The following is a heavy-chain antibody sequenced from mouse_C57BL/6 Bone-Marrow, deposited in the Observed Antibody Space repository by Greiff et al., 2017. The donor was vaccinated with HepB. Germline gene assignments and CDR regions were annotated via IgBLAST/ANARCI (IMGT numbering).Heavy chain of an antibody. Sequence: VQLQQSGAELVRPGASVTLSCKASGYTFTDYEMHWVKQTPVHGLEWIGAIDPETGGTAYNQKFKGKAILTADKASSTAYMELRSLTSEDSAVYYCTPHDGNYSTWFAYWGQGTLVTVSA. CDR2: IDPETGGT. J-gene: IGHJ3*01. V-gene: IGHV1-15*01. CDR3: TPHDGNYSTWFAY. CDR1: GYTFTDYE. D-gene: IGHD2-1*01.